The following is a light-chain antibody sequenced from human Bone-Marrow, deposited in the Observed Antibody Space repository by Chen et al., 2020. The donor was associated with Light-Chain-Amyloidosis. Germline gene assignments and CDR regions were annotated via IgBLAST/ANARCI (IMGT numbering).Light chain of an antibody. CDR3: QSADSSRTYEVI. V-gene: IGLV3-25*03. Sequence: SYELTQPPSVSVSPGQTARTTCSGDDLPTEYAYWYRQKPSQAPVLVIHRDTERPSGISVRFSGSSSGTTATLTSSGVQAEDEADYHCQSADSSRTYEVIFGGGSKLTV. CDR2: RDT. CDR1: DLPTEY. J-gene: IGLJ2*01.